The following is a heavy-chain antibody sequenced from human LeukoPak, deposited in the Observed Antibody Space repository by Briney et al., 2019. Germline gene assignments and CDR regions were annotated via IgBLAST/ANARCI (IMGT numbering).Heavy chain of an antibody. CDR2: ISSSGSTI. V-gene: IGHV3-23*01. CDR1: GFTFSSYG. D-gene: IGHD2-8*01. CDR3: AKDDLYAGPHTNFDY. J-gene: IGHJ4*02. Sequence: GGSLRLSCAASGFTFSSYGMSWVRQAPGKGLEWVSYISSSGSTIYYADSVKGRFTISRDNSKNTLYLQMNSLRAEDTAVYYCAKDDLYAGPHTNFDYWGQGTLVTVSS.